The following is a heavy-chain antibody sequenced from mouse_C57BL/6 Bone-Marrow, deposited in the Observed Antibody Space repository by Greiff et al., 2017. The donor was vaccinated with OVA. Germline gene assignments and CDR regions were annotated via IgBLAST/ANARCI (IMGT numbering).Heavy chain of an antibody. J-gene: IGHJ2*01. CDR3: TRVITTGD. V-gene: IGHV1-15*01. Sequence: QVHVKQSGAELVRPGASVTLSCKASGYTFTDYEMHWVKQTPVHGLEWIGAIDPETGGTAYNQKFKGKAILTADKSSSTAYMELRSLTSEDSAVYYCTRVITTGDWGQGTTLTVSS. CDR1: GYTFTDYE. CDR2: IDPETGGT. D-gene: IGHD1-1*01.